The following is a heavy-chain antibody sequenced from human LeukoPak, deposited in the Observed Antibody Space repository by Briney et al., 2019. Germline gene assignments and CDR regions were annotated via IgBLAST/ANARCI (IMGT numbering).Heavy chain of an antibody. CDR2: ISGSGDIT. J-gene: IGHJ4*02. CDR3: VRDGMAVAGTAPLDY. V-gene: IGHV3-64D*09. Sequence: GGSLRLSCSASGFTFSSYAMHGVRQAPGKGLEYVSAISGSGDITYYADSVKGRFTISRDNSKNTLYLQMSSLTPEDAAVYYCVRDGMAVAGTAPLDYWGQGILVTVSS. D-gene: IGHD6-19*01. CDR1: GFTFSSYA.